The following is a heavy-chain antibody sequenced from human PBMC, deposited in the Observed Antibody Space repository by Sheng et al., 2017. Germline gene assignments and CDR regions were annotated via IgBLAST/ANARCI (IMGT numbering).Heavy chain of an antibody. Sequence: QVQLQESGPGLVKPSETLSLTCTVSGGSISSYYWSWIRQPPGKGLEWIGYIYYSGSTNYNPSLKSRVTISVDTSKNQFSLKLSSVTAADTAVYYCAREGPNDTGYWFDPWGQGTLVTVSS. V-gene: IGHV4-59*12. J-gene: IGHJ5*02. CDR1: GGSISSYY. D-gene: IGHD2-8*02. CDR2: IYYSGST. CDR3: AREGPNDTGYWFDP.